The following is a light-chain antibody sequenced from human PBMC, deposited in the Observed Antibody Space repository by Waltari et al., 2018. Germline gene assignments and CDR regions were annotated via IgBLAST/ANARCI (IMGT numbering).Light chain of an antibody. Sequence: EIVLPQSPGTLSLSPGERPTLSCRASQSVGSTLAWYQQKPGQPPRLLIYGASSRATGIPDRVSGSGSGTDFSLTIGRLEPEDFAVYYCQHYVRLPATFGQGTKVEIK. V-gene: IGKV3-20*01. J-gene: IGKJ1*01. CDR1: QSVGST. CDR2: GAS. CDR3: QHYVRLPAT.